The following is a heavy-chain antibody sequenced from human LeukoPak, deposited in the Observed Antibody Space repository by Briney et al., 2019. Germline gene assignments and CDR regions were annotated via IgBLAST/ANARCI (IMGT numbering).Heavy chain of an antibody. CDR3: TRDSSGYDWFYDY. Sequence: SSETLSLTCTVSGNSISSGDNYWSWIRQPAGKGLEWIGRIYTSGSTNYNPSLKSRVTISGDTSKNQFSLRLSSVTAADTAVYYCTRDSSGYDWFYDYWGQGTLVTVSS. V-gene: IGHV4-61*02. CDR1: GNSISSGDNY. D-gene: IGHD5-12*01. CDR2: IYTSGST. J-gene: IGHJ4*02.